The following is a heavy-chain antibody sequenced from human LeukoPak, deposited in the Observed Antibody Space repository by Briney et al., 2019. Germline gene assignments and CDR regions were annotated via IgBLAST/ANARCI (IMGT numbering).Heavy chain of an antibody. CDR3: ARDPSGWHYFDY. CDR1: GGSISSSSYY. V-gene: IGHV4-39*07. CDR2: IYYSGST. Sequence: SETLSLTCTVSGGSISSSSYYWGWIRQPPGKGLEWIGSIYYSGSTYYDPSLKSRVTISVDTSKNQFSLKLSSVTAADTAVCYCARDPSGWHYFDYWGQGTLVTVSS. J-gene: IGHJ4*02. D-gene: IGHD6-19*01.